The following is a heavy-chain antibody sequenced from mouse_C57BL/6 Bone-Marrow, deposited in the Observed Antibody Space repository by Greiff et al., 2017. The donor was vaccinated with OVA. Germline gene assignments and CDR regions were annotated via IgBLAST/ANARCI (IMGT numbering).Heavy chain of an antibody. CDR2: IYPRSGNT. V-gene: IGHV1-81*01. CDR1: GYTFTSYG. CDR3: AGNFYYAMDY. J-gene: IGHJ4*01. Sequence: ESGAELARPGASVKLSCKASGYTFTSYGISWVKQRTGQGLEWIGEIYPRSGNTYYNEKFKGKATLTADKSSSTAYMELRSLTSEDSAVYFCAGNFYYAMDYWGQGTSVTVSS. D-gene: IGHD2-1*01.